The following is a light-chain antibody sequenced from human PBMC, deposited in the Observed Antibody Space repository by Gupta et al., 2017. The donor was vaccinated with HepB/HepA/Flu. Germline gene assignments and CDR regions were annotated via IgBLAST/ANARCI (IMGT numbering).Light chain of an antibody. CDR3: QSYDSSLSGYV. V-gene: IGLV1-40*01. CDR1: SSNIGAGYD. J-gene: IGLJ1*01. CDR2: GNS. Sequence: HSVLTQPPSVSGAPGQRVPFSCTGSSSNIGAGYDVHWYQQLPGTAPKLLIYGNSNRPSGVPDRFSGSKSGTSASLAITGLQAEDEADYYCQSYDSSLSGYVFGTGTKVTVL.